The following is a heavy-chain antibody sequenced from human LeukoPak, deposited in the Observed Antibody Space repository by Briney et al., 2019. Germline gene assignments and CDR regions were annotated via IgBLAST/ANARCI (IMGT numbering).Heavy chain of an antibody. CDR2: ISWNSGSI. D-gene: IGHD1-26*01. CDR3: AKDTRSRALDY. V-gene: IGHV3-9*01. Sequence: GGSLRLSCAASGFFFDDYGMHWVRQAPGKGLEWVSGISWNSGSIGYADSVKGRFTISRDNAKNSLYLQMNSLRAEDTALYYCAKDTRSRALDYWGQGTLVTVSS. CDR1: GFFFDDYG. J-gene: IGHJ4*02.